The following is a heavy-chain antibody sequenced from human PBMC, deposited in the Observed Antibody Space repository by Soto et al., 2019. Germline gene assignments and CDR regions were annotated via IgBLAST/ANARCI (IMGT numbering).Heavy chain of an antibody. CDR2: VIPAFNTS. CDR1: GGAFGRYS. D-gene: IGHD4-17*01. Sequence: SVKVSCKASGGAFGRYSVSWVRQAPGQGLEWIGGVIPAFNTSNYSLKFQGRVAIFADLSTSTVFMELRSLRSEDTALYYCARGDEMTAVTIFEYWGQGTLVTVSS. V-gene: IGHV1-69*13. CDR3: ARGDEMTAVTIFEY. J-gene: IGHJ4*02.